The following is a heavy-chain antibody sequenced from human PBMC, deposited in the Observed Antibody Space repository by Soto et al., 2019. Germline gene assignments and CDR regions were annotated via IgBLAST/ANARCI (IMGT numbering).Heavy chain of an antibody. D-gene: IGHD6-19*01. J-gene: IGHJ6*03. CDR3: ARDRGVAPPVAGNTHYYYYMDV. CDR2: ISAYNGNT. V-gene: IGHV1-18*01. Sequence: QDQLVQSGVEVKKPGASVKVSCKASGYSFTNYGITWVRQAPGQGFDWRGWISAYNGNTNYAQKFQGRVTLTTDASTSTAYLELRSLRSDDTAVYYCARDRGVAPPVAGNTHYYYYMDVWGKGTTVTVSS. CDR1: GYSFTNYG.